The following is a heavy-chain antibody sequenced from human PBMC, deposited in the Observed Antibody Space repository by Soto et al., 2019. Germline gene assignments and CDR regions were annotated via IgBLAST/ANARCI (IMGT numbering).Heavy chain of an antibody. D-gene: IGHD3-3*01. CDR1: GYTFTSYY. J-gene: IGHJ6*02. CDR3: ARSRVTIFGVVRYGMDV. CDR2: INPSGGST. V-gene: IGHV1-46*01. Sequence: QVQLVQSGAEVKKPGASVKVSCKASGYTFTSYYMHWVRQAPGQGLEWMGIINPSGGSTSYAQKFRGRVTMTRDTSTSTVYMELSSLRSEDTAVYYCARSRVTIFGVVRYGMDVWGQGTTVTVSS.